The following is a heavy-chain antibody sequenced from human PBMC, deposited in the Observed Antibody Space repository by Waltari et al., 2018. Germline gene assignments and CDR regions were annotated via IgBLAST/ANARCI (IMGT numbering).Heavy chain of an antibody. V-gene: IGHV3-74*01. CDR3: AKDLHWGQSDY. Sequence: VQLVESGGGLVQPGGSLRLTCAASGFHFSSFWMPWVRQVPGEGLVGVSRIKNDGSDSGYADSGKGRFTISRDNAKNTLYLEMNSLRVEDTAVYYCAKDLHWGQSDYWGQGTLVTVSS. J-gene: IGHJ4*02. D-gene: IGHD3-16*01. CDR2: IKNDGSDS. CDR1: GFHFSSFW.